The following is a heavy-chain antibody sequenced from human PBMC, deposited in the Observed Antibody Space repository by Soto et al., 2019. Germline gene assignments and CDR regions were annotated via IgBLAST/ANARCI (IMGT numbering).Heavy chain of an antibody. D-gene: IGHD6-19*01. Sequence: GGSLRLSCAASGFSFSSYAMHWVRQAPGKGLEWVAVISYDGSNKYSADSVKGRFTISRDNPKNTLYLQMNSLRAEDTAVYYCARDPGAVAGYFDYWGQGTLVTVSS. CDR2: ISYDGSNK. CDR3: ARDPGAVAGYFDY. J-gene: IGHJ4*02. CDR1: GFSFSSYA. V-gene: IGHV3-30-3*01.